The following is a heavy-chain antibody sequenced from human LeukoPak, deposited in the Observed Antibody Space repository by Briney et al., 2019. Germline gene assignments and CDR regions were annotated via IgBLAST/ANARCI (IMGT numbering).Heavy chain of an antibody. CDR2: IWYDGSNK. J-gene: IGHJ3*02. D-gene: IGHD2-21*02. CDR3: ARDQSPYCGGDCFGSRPSSAFDI. V-gene: IGHV3-33*08. CDR1: GFTVSSNY. Sequence: PGGSLRLSCAASGFTVSSNYMSWVRQAPGKGLEWVAVIWYDGSNKYYADSVKGRFTISRDNSKNTLYLQMNSLRAEDTAVYYCARDQSPYCGGDCFGSRPSSAFDIWGQGTMVTVSS.